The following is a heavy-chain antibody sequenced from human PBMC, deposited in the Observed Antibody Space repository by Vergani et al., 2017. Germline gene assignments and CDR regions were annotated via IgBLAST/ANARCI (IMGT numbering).Heavy chain of an antibody. D-gene: IGHD3-10*01. CDR2: IIPIFGTA. J-gene: IGHJ5*02. V-gene: IGHV1-69*12. CDR3: ARAPLANYYGSGSYLPRIDP. CDR1: EGTFSSYA. Sequence: QVQLVQSGAEVKKPGSSVKVSCKASEGTFSSYAISWVRQAPGQGLEWMGGIIPIFGTANYAQKFQGRVTITADESTSTAYMELSSLRSEDTAVYYCARAPLANYYGSGSYLPRIDPWGQGTLVTVSS.